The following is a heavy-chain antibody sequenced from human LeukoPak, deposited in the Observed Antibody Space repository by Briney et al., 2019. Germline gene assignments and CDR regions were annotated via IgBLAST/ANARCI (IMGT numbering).Heavy chain of an antibody. Sequence: PGGSLRLSCAASGFTFSSYEMNWVRQAPGKGLEWVSYISSSSSTIYYADSVKGRFTISRDNAKNSLYLQMNSLRAEDTAVYYCARARRDDFWSGSWRYYYYMDVWGQGTTVTVSS. D-gene: IGHD3-3*01. J-gene: IGHJ6*03. CDR1: GFTFSSYE. V-gene: IGHV3-48*01. CDR2: ISSSSSTI. CDR3: ARARRDDFWSGSWRYYYYMDV.